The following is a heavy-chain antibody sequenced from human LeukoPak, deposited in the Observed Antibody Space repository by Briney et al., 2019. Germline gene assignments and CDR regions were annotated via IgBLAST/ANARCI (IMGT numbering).Heavy chain of an antibody. CDR3: AKDPLSHYYGSGSYYIDYFDY. V-gene: IGHV3-23*01. D-gene: IGHD3-10*01. CDR1: GFTFSSYA. J-gene: IGHJ4*02. Sequence: GGSLRLSCAASGFTFSSYAMSWVRQAPGKGLEWVSAISGSGGSTYYADSVKGRFTISRDNSKNTLYLQMNSLRAEDTAVYYCAKDPLSHYYGSGSYYIDYFDYWGQGTLVTVSS. CDR2: ISGSGGST.